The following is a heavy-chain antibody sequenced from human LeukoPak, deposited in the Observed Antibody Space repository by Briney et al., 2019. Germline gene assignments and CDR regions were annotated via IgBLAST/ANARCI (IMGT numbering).Heavy chain of an antibody. CDR3: ARHYGP. Sequence: SGILSLTCAVSGGSISSGNWWSWVRQPPGEGLEWIGEIYHSGSTNYNPSLKSRVTIAVDKSKNQFSLKWSSVTAADTAVYYCARHYGPWGQGTLVTVSS. CDR2: IYHSGST. V-gene: IGHV4-4*02. J-gene: IGHJ5*02. CDR1: GGSISSGNW. D-gene: IGHD3-16*01.